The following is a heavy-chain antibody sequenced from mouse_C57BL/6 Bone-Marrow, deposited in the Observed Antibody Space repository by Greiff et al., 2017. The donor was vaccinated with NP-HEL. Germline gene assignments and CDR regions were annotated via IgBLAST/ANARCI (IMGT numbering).Heavy chain of an antibody. CDR1: GYTFTSYW. V-gene: IGHV1-61*01. CDR2: IYPSDSET. Sequence: QVQLQQPGAELVRPGSSVKLSCKASGYTFTSYWMDWVKQRPGQGLEWIGNIYPSDSETHYNQKFKDKATLTVDKSSSTAYMQLSSLTSEDSAVYYCASGRWLLRPIYWYFDVWGTGTTVTVSS. CDR3: ASGRWLLRPIYWYFDV. J-gene: IGHJ1*03. D-gene: IGHD2-3*01.